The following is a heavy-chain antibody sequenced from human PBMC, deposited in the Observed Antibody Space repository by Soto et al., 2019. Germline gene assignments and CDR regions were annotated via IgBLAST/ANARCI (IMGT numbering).Heavy chain of an antibody. CDR3: ARDFKRYSSPPGPLEY. D-gene: IGHD6-13*01. V-gene: IGHV4-59*01. CDR1: GGSISNYY. CDR2: IFSSGSA. J-gene: IGHJ4*02. Sequence: SETLSLTCTVSGGSISNYYWSCIRQAPGKGLEWIGYIFSSGSAHYSPSLKSRVTMSVDTSKNQFSLKLTSVTAADTAVYYCARDFKRYSSPPGPLEYWGLGTPVTVS.